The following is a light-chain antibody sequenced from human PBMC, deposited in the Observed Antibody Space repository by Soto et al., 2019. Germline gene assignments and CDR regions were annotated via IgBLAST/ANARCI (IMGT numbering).Light chain of an antibody. CDR3: QQRSNWPPEIT. V-gene: IGKV3-11*01. J-gene: IGKJ5*01. Sequence: ETVLTQSPATLSLSPGESATLSFRASQSVTTYLAWYQQKPGQAPRLLIYDASVRATGIPARFSASGSGTDFTLTISSLEPEDFAVYYCQQRSNWPPEITFGQGTRLEIK. CDR2: DAS. CDR1: QSVTTY.